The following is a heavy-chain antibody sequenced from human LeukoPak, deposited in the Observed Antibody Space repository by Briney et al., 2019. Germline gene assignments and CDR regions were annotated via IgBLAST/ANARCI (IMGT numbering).Heavy chain of an antibody. Sequence: PGRSLRLSCAASGFTFSPYGIHWVRQAPGKGLEWVAVISYDGSDKYYADSVKGRFTISRDNSKNTLYLHMNSLRPDDTAVYYCARDSRQLALDYWGQGTLVTVSS. D-gene: IGHD6-13*01. CDR3: ARDSRQLALDY. V-gene: IGHV3-30*03. CDR1: GFTFSPYG. J-gene: IGHJ4*02. CDR2: ISYDGSDK.